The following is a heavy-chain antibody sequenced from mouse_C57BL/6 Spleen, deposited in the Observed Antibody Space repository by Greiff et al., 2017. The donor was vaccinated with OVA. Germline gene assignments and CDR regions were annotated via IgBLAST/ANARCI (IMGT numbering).Heavy chain of an antibody. CDR2: IDPSDSET. J-gene: IGHJ2*01. Sequence: QVQLQQPGAELVRPGSSVKLSCKASGYTFTSYWMHWVKQRPIKGLEWIGNIDPSDSETHYNQKFKDKATLTVDKSSRTAYMQLSSLTSEDSAVYYCAKTAQAYFDYWGQGTTLTVSS. CDR1: GYTFTSYW. D-gene: IGHD3-2*02. V-gene: IGHV1-52*01. CDR3: AKTAQAYFDY.